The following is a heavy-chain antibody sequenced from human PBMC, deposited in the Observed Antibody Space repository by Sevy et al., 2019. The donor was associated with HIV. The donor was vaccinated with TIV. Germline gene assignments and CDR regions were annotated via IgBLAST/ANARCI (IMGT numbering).Heavy chain of an antibody. J-gene: IGHJ3*02. D-gene: IGHD6-13*01. CDR1: GFTFSSYA. CDR2: ISSNGGST. CDR3: VKDFAYSSSWYLWGAFDI. V-gene: IGHV3-64D*06. Sequence: GGSLRLSCSASGFTFSSYAMHWVRQAPGKGLEYVSAISSNGGSTYYADSVKGRFTISRDNSKNTLYLQMSSLRAEDTAVYYCVKDFAYSSSWYLWGAFDIWGQGTMVTVSS.